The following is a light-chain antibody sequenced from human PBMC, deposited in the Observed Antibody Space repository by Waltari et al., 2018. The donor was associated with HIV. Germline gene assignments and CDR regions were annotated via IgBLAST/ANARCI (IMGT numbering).Light chain of an antibody. V-gene: IGKV2-28*01. J-gene: IGKJ2*01. CDR2: LTS. Sequence: DIVMTQSPLSLPVTPGEPASMSCWSSQSLLYKNGKTYLNWYLQKPGQSPQVLIYLTSNRASGGPYRFSGSGSGTDFTLKISRVEAEDIGVYYCMQALQSPWTFGQGTKLEIK. CDR1: QSLLYKNGKTY. CDR3: MQALQSPWT.